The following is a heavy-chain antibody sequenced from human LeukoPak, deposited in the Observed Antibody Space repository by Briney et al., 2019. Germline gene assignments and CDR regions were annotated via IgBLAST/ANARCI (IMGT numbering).Heavy chain of an antibody. CDR2: INPNSGGT. Sequence: ASVKVSCKASGYTFTSYGISWVRQAPGQGLEWVGWINPNSGGTNYAQKFQGRVTMTRDTSISTAYMELSRLRSDDTAVYYCAREPRYYDILTGYYFDYWGQGTLVTVSS. CDR1: GYTFTSYG. D-gene: IGHD3-9*01. V-gene: IGHV1-2*02. CDR3: AREPRYYDILTGYYFDY. J-gene: IGHJ4*02.